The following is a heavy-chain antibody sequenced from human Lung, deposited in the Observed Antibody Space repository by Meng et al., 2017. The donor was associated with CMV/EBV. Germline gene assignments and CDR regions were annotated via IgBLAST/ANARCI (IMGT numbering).Heavy chain of an antibody. Sequence: TVSSNYMSWVRQAPGKGLEWVSVIYSGGSTYYADYVKGRFTISRDNSKNTLYLQMNSLRAEDTAVYYCARDRRYYGSGSYSQNWFDPWGQGTLVTVSS. D-gene: IGHD3-10*01. CDR1: TVSSNY. CDR3: ARDRRYYGSGSYSQNWFDP. J-gene: IGHJ5*02. V-gene: IGHV3-53*05. CDR2: IYSGGST.